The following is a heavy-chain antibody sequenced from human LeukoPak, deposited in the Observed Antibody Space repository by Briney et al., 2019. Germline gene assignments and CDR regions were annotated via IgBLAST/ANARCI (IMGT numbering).Heavy chain of an antibody. Sequence: SETLSLTCTVSGGSISSYYWSWIRQPPGKGLEWIGYIYYSGGTNYNPSLKSRVTISVDTSKNQFSLKLSSVTAADTAVYYCARGDRGDYVWGSYRTSQYYFDYWGQGTLVTVSS. V-gene: IGHV4-59*01. CDR2: IYYSGGT. CDR3: ARGDRGDYVWGSYRTSQYYFDY. J-gene: IGHJ4*02. D-gene: IGHD3-16*02. CDR1: GGSISSYY.